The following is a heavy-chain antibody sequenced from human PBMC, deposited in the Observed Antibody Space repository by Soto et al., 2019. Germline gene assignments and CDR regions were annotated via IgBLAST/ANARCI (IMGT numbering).Heavy chain of an antibody. CDR3: ARDREYYYDSSGNYYYHYGMDV. Sequence: QVQLVESGAEVKKPGASVKVSCKASGYTFTNYGISWVRQAPGQGLEWRGWISGYNGNTKYAQKFQGRVTMTTDTPTNTADMELRSLRSDDTAVYYCARDREYYYDSSGNYYYHYGMDVWGQGTTVTVS. J-gene: IGHJ6*02. CDR2: ISGYNGNT. V-gene: IGHV1-18*04. D-gene: IGHD3-22*01. CDR1: GYTFTNYG.